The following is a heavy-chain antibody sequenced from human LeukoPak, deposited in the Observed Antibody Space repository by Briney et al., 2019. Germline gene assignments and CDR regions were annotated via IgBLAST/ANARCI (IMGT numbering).Heavy chain of an antibody. D-gene: IGHD3-3*01. CDR1: GGSISSYY. Sequence: SETLSLTCTVSGGSISSYYWSWIRQPPGKGLEWIGYIYYSGSTNYNPSLKSRVTISVDTSKNQFSLKLSSVTAADTAVYYCARGKYDFWSGYYMVYYYYYYMDVWGKGTTVTVSS. V-gene: IGHV4-59*01. J-gene: IGHJ6*03. CDR2: IYYSGST. CDR3: ARGKYDFWSGYYMVYYYYYYMDV.